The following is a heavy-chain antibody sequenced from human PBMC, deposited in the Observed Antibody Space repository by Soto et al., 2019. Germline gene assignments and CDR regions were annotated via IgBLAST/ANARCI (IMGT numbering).Heavy chain of an antibody. CDR1: GFTVSSNY. Sequence: GWSLRLSCAASGFTVSSNYMNWVRQAPGKGLEWVSSISSSSSYIYYADSVKGRFTISRDNAKNSLYLQMNSLRAEDTAVYYCERGSRDYGMDVWGQGSTVTV. V-gene: IGHV3-21*01. CDR2: ISSSSSYI. CDR3: ERGSRDYGMDV. J-gene: IGHJ6*02.